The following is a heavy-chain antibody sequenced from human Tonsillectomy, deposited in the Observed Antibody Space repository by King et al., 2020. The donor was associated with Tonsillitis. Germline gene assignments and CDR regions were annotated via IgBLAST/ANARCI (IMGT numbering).Heavy chain of an antibody. D-gene: IGHD1-26*01. CDR1: GFTFDDYA. CDR2: ISWNSGGI. CDR3: AKSYDRPYYGFDY. V-gene: IGHV3-9*01. J-gene: IGHJ4*02. Sequence: VQLVESGGGLVQPGRSLRLSCAASGFTFDDYAMHWVRQAPGKGLEWVSHISWNSGGIGYAESVKGRFTISRDNAKNSLYLQMNSLIVEDTALYYCAKSYDRPYYGFDYWGQGTLVTVSS.